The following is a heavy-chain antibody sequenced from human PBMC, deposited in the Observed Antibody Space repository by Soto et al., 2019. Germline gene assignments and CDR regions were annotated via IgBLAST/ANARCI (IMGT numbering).Heavy chain of an antibody. CDR2: LSGGGSTT. V-gene: IGHV3-23*01. CDR1: GFTFSLSA. D-gene: IGHD3-9*01. J-gene: IGHJ1*01. Sequence: EVQLLESGGGFVQPGESLRLSCAASGFTFSLSAMSWVRQAPGRGLDWVSSLSGGGSTTDYADSVKGRFTISRDNSKNTVHLQMNSLTAEDTAVYYCAKGREYDILTGCDDWGQGALVTVSS. CDR3: AKGREYDILTGCDD.